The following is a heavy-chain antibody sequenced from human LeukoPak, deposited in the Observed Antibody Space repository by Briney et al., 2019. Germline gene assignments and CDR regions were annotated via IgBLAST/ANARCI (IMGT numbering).Heavy chain of an antibody. J-gene: IGHJ3*02. CDR1: GYTFTSYG. CDR3: ARRDYYDSSGYYGPGSDAFDI. D-gene: IGHD3-22*01. V-gene: IGHV1-18*01. CDR2: ISGYNGNT. Sequence: ASVKVSCKASGYTFTSYGISWVRQAPGQGLEWMGWISGYNGNTNYAQKFQGRVTMTRDTSISTAYMELSRLRSDDTAVYYCARRDYYDSSGYYGPGSDAFDIWGQGTMVTVSS.